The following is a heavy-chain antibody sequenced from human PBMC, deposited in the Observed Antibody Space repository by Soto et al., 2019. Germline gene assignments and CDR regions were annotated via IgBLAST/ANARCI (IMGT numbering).Heavy chain of an antibody. Sequence: SGKVSFKASCYTFTSYGISWVRQAPGQGLEWMGWISAYNGNTNYAQKLQGRVTMTTDTSTSTAYMELRSLRSDDTAVYYCARGVVAAPYYFDYWGQGTLVTVSS. D-gene: IGHD2-15*01. J-gene: IGHJ4*02. CDR2: ISAYNGNT. CDR1: CYTFTSYG. CDR3: ARGVVAAPYYFDY. V-gene: IGHV1-18*04.